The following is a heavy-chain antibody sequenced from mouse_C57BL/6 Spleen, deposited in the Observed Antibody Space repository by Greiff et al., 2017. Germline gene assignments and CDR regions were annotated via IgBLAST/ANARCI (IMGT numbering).Heavy chain of an antibody. CDR1: GFTFSSYA. V-gene: IGHV5-4*01. J-gene: IGHJ2*01. CDR3: AREGRGYFDY. Sequence: EVKVEESGGGLVKPGGSLKLSCAASGFTFSSYAMSWVRQTPEKRLEWVATISDGGSYTYYPDNVKGRFTISRDNAKNNLYLQMSHLKSEDTAMYYCAREGRGYFDYWGQGTTLTVSS. CDR2: ISDGGSYT.